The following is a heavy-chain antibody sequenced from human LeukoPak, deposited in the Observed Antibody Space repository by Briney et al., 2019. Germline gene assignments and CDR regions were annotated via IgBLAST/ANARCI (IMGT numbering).Heavy chain of an antibody. CDR2: ISYDGSHE. CDR3: ARGSVVGGRDAFDI. CDR1: GFTFSSYA. V-gene: IGHV3-30-3*01. D-gene: IGHD1-26*01. Sequence: VGSLRLSCAASGFTFSSYAIHWVRQAPGKGLEWVAVISYDGSHEYYGDSVTGRFTISRDNSKNTLYLQMNSLRAEDTAVYYCARGSVVGGRDAFDIWGQGTMVNVSS. J-gene: IGHJ3*02.